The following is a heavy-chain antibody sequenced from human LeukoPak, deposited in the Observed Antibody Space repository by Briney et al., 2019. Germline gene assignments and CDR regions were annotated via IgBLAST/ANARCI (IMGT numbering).Heavy chain of an antibody. CDR2: IRYDGSNK. J-gene: IGHJ4*02. D-gene: IGHD2-2*01. CDR3: APDCSSTSCYGY. V-gene: IGHV3-30*02. Sequence: GGSLRLSCAASGFTFSSYGMHWVRQAPGKGLEWVAFIRYDGSNKYYADSVKGRFTISRDNSKNTLYLQMNSLRAEDTAVYYCAPDCSSTSCYGYWGQGTLVTVSS. CDR1: GFTFSSYG.